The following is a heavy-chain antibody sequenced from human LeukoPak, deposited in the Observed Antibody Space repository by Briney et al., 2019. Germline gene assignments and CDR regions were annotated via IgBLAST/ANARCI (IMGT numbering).Heavy chain of an antibody. Sequence: GGSLRLSCAASGFTVSSNYMSWVRQAPRKRLEWVANIKEDGSKKYYVDSVKGRFTISRDNAKNSLYLQMNSLRAEDTAMYYCARDGRGGYLDYWGQGTLVTVSS. CDR2: IKEDGSKK. D-gene: IGHD3-16*01. V-gene: IGHV3-7*01. CDR1: GFTVSSNY. CDR3: ARDGRGGYLDY. J-gene: IGHJ4*02.